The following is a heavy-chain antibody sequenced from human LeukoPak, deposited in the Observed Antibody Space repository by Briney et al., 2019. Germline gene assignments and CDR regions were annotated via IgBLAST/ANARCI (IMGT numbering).Heavy chain of an antibody. CDR1: GSSFTSYW. CDR3: ARREYCSGGSCYYFDY. V-gene: IGHV5-51*01. J-gene: IGHJ4*02. D-gene: IGHD2-15*01. Sequence: KVGESLKISCKGSGSSFTSYWIGWVRQLPGKGLEWMGIIYPGDSDTRYSPSFQGQVTISADKSISTAYLQWSSLKASDTAMYYCARREYCSGGSCYYFDYWGQGTLVTVSS. CDR2: IYPGDSDT.